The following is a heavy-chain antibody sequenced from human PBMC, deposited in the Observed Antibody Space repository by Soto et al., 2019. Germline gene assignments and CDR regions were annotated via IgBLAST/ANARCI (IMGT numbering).Heavy chain of an antibody. CDR3: TRGTSWQLPFDY. Sequence: QVQLQESGPGLVKPSETLSLTCTVSSDSISSYYWSWIRQPPGKRLEWIGYISYSGSTDYNPSLKSRVTISGDTSKNQFSLKVRSVTAADTAVYYCTRGTSWQLPFDYRGQGTLVTVSS. D-gene: IGHD6-13*01. CDR2: ISYSGST. V-gene: IGHV4-59*01. CDR1: SDSISSYY. J-gene: IGHJ4*02.